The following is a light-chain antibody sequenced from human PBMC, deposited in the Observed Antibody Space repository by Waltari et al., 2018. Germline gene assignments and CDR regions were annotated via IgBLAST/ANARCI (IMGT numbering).Light chain of an antibody. CDR3: CSYAGIWV. Sequence: QSALTQPRSVSGSPGQSVPISCAGTGSDVGDFNSVSWYQQHPGKSTKIVIFDVSKRPSGVPDRFSGSKSGTSASLTVSGLQAEDEADYYCCSYAGIWVFGGGTKLTVL. V-gene: IGLV2-11*01. CDR1: GSDVGDFNS. J-gene: IGLJ3*02. CDR2: DVS.